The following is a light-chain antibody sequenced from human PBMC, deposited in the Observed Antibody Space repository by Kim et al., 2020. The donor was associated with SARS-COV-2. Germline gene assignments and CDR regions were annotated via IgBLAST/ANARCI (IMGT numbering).Light chain of an antibody. CDR2: DND. CDR3: ATWDSSLSVGV. Sequence: QSALTQPPSVSAAPGQKVTISCSGGRSNIGTNPVSWYQQFPGTAPKLITYDNDKRPSGIPDRFSSSKSGTSATLGITGLRTGDEADYYCATWDSSLSVGVFGGGTQLTVL. CDR1: RSNIGTNP. J-gene: IGLJ3*02. V-gene: IGLV1-51*01.